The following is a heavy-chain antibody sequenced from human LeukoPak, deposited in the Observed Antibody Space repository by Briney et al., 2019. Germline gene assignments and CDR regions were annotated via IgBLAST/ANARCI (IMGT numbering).Heavy chain of an antibody. J-gene: IGHJ4*02. Sequence: SVKVSCKASGYTFTSYGISWVRQAPGQGLEWMGGIIPIPGTANYAQKFQGRVTITADESTSTAYMELSSLRSEDTAVYYCARGGQLWFRATRLDYWGQGTLVTVSS. CDR3: ARGGQLWFRATRLDY. CDR1: GYTFTSYG. CDR2: IIPIPGTA. V-gene: IGHV1-69*13. D-gene: IGHD5-18*01.